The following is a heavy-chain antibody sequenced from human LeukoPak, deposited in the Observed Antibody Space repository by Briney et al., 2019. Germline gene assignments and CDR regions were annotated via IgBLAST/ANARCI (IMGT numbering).Heavy chain of an antibody. J-gene: IGHJ3*02. D-gene: IGHD3-22*01. CDR2: IKQDGSEK. V-gene: IGHV3-7*01. CDR3: ARDMIVVVGAFDI. Sequence: GGSLRLSCAASGFTFSSYWMTWVRQAPGKGLEWVAKIKQDGSEKYYVDSVKGRFTISRDNAKNSLHLQTNSLRAEDTAVYYCARDMIVVVGAFDIWGQGTMVTVSS. CDR1: GFTFSSYW.